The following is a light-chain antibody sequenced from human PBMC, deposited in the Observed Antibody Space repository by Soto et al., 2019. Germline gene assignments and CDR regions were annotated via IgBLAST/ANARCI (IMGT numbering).Light chain of an antibody. V-gene: IGLV2-14*02. CDR1: SSDVGSYNL. J-gene: IGLJ1*01. CDR2: GVT. CDR3: FSYRSGDSHV. Sequence: QSALTQPASVSGSPGQSITISCTGTSSDVGSYNLVSWYQQHPGKAPKLMIYGVTNRPSGVSNRFSGSKTGNTASLTISGLQAEDEADYYCFSYRSGDSHVFGTGTKLTVL.